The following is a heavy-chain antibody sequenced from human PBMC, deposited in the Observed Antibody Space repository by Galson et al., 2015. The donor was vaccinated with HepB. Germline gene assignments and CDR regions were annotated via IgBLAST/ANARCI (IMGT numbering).Heavy chain of an antibody. V-gene: IGHV1-69*06. CDR3: ASPPSDGSGSYFPNYYYYYGMDV. D-gene: IGHD3-10*01. CDR1: GGTFSSYA. Sequence: SVKVSCKASGGTFSSYAISWVRQAPGQGLEWMGGIIPIFGTANYAQKFQGRVTITADKSTSTAYMELSSLRSEDTAVYYCASPPSDGSGSYFPNYYYYYGMDVRGQGTTVTVSS. CDR2: IIPIFGTA. J-gene: IGHJ6*02.